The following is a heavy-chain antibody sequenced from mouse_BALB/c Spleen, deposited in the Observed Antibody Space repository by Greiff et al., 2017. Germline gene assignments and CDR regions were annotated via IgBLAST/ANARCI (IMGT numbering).Heavy chain of an antibody. J-gene: IGHJ2*01. CDR1: GYTFTSYW. V-gene: IGHV1-69*02. CDR3: ARGVRYFDY. Sequence: QVQLQQPGAELVKPGASVKLSCKASGYTFTSYWMHWVKQRPGQGLEWIGEIDPSDSYTNYNQKFKGKATLTVDKSSSTAYMQLSSLTSEDSAVYYCARGVRYFDYWGQGTTLTVSS. CDR2: IDPSDSYT. D-gene: IGHD2-14*01.